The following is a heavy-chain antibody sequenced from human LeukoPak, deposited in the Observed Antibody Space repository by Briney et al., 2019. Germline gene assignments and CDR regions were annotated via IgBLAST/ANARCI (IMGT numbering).Heavy chain of an antibody. CDR3: AKDRSFGYYDSTDPGPLQH. D-gene: IGHD3-22*01. Sequence: GGSLRLSCAASGFTFSSYAMSWVRPAPGKGLEWVSAISGSGGSTYYADSVKGRFTISRDNSKNTLYLQMNSLRAEDTAVYYCAKDRSFGYYDSTDPGPLQHWGQGTLVTVSS. CDR1: GFTFSSYA. V-gene: IGHV3-23*01. CDR2: ISGSGGST. J-gene: IGHJ1*01.